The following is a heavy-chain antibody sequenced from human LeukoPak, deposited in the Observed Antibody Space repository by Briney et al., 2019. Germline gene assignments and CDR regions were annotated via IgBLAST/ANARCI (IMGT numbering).Heavy chain of an antibody. D-gene: IGHD6-13*01. J-gene: IGHJ5*02. V-gene: IGHV1-69*05. CDR2: IIPIFGTA. CDR1: GGTFSNYA. Sequence: SVKVSCKASGGTFSNYAISWVRQAPGQGLEWMGRIIPIFGTANYAQKFQGRVTITTDESTSTAYMELSSLGSEDTAVYYCAREGGWSSSWTVGFDPWGQGTLVTVSS. CDR3: AREGGWSSSWTVGFDP.